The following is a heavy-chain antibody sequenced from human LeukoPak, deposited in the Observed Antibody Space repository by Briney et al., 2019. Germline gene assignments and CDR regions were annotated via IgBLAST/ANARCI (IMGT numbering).Heavy chain of an antibody. J-gene: IGHJ5*02. CDR3: ARADRLHGGPYMIGP. CDR1: GYSFTDYY. V-gene: IGHV1-2*02. Sequence: ASVKVSCKTSGYSFTDYYMHWVRQAPGQGLEWMGWINPYSGGTSSAQKFQGRVTMTRDTSISTVYMQVSWLTSDDTAIYYCARADRLHGGPYMIGPWGQGTLVTVSS. D-gene: IGHD3-16*01. CDR2: INPYSGGT.